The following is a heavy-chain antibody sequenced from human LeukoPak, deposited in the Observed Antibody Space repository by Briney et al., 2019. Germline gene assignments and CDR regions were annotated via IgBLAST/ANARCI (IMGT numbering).Heavy chain of an antibody. D-gene: IGHD4/OR15-4a*01. Sequence: GGSLRLSCTASGFTFSTYSMNWVRQAPGKGLEWVSYIGIGSTYVYYADSVKDRFTVSRDNAKNSLVLQMNSLRAEDTAVYYCARGVSGATALDFWGQGTLVTVSS. V-gene: IGHV3-21*01. J-gene: IGHJ4*02. CDR1: GFTFSTYS. CDR3: ARGVSGATALDF. CDR2: IGIGSTYV.